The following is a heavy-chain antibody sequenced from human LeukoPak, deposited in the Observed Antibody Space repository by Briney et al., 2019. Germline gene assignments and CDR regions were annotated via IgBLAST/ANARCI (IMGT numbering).Heavy chain of an antibody. Sequence: GGSLRLSCAASGFNFNSYWMNWVRHAAGRGLVWLSRICSDGSTTQYADSVRGRFTISRDNAKNTLDLQMNSLRADDTAVYYCVGGAPLDYWGQGTLVTVSS. CDR1: GFNFNSYW. CDR2: ICSDGSTT. V-gene: IGHV3-74*03. J-gene: IGHJ4*02. CDR3: VGGAPLDY.